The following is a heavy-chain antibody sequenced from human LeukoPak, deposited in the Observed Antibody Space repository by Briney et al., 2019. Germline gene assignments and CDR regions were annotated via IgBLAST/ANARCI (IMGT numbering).Heavy chain of an antibody. CDR1: GYTFTSYD. D-gene: IGHD6-13*01. Sequence: ASVKVSCKASGYTFTSYDINWVRQATGQGLEWMGWMNPNSGNTGYAQKFQGRVTITRNTSISTAYMELSSLRSEDTAVYYCARAPSLYSSSWYLDWFDPWGQGTLVTVSS. J-gene: IGHJ5*02. CDR3: ARAPSLYSSSWYLDWFDP. CDR2: MNPNSGNT. V-gene: IGHV1-8*03.